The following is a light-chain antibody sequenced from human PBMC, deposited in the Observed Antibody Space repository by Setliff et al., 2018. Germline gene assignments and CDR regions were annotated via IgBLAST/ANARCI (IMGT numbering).Light chain of an antibody. CDR1: SSDIGGYKY. Sequence: LAQPASVSGSPGQSITISCTGTSSDIGGYKYVSWYQQYPGQAPKLLIYDVSNRPSGVSNRFSGSKSGNTASLTISGLQAEDEADYYCSSYTSRSTFVIFGGGTKVTVL. J-gene: IGLJ2*01. CDR3: SSYTSRSTFVI. V-gene: IGLV2-14*03. CDR2: DVS.